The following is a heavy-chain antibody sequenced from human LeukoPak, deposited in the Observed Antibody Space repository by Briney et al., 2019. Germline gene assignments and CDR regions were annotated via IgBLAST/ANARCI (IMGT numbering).Heavy chain of an antibody. D-gene: IGHD3-16*01. V-gene: IGHV4-39*07. CDR3: ARDLGGLYYFDY. Sequence: SETLSLTCTVSGDSISSSSYYWGWIRQPPGKGLEWIGSIYYSGSTYYNPSLKSRVTISVDTSKNQFSLKLSSVTAADTAVYYCARDLGGLYYFDYWGQGTLVTVSS. J-gene: IGHJ4*02. CDR1: GDSISSSSYY. CDR2: IYYSGST.